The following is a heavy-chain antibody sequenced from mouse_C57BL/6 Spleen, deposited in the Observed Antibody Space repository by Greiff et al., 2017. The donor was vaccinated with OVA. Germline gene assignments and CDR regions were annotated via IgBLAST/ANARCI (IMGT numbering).Heavy chain of an antibody. J-gene: IGHJ1*03. CDR1: GFTFSSYA. CDR2: ISDGGSYT. Sequence: EVQVVESGGGLVKPGGSLKLSCAASGFTFSSYAMSWVRQTPEKRLEWVATISDGGSYTYYPDNVKGRFTISRDNAKNNLYLQMSHLKSEDTAMYYCARDRGNWYCDVWGTGTTVTVSS. CDR3: ARDRGNWYCDV. V-gene: IGHV5-4*01. D-gene: IGHD2-14*01.